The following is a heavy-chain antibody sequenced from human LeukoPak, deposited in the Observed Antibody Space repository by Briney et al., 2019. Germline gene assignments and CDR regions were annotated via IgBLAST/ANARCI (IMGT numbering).Heavy chain of an antibody. CDR2: INHSGST. CDR3: ARGYAMPDY. CDR1: GGSFSGYY. Sequence: SETLSLTCAVYGGSFSGYYWSWIRQPPEKGLEWIGEINHSGSTNYNPSLKSRVTISVDTSKNQFSLKLSSVTAADTAVYYCARGYAMPDYWGQGTLVTVSS. V-gene: IGHV4-34*01. J-gene: IGHJ4*02. D-gene: IGHD2-2*01.